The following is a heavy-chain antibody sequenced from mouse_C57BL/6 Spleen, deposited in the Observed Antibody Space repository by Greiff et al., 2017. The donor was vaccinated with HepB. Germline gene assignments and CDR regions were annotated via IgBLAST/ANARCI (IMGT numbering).Heavy chain of an antibody. V-gene: IGHV3-1*01. CDR2: ISYSGST. D-gene: IGHD1-1*01. Sequence: EVKLVESGPGMVKPSQSLSLTCTVTGYSITSGYDWHWIRHFPGNTLEWMGYISYSGSTNYNPSLKSRISITHDTSKNHFFLKLNSVTTEDTATYYCARSYYYGSSYWYFDVWGTGTTVTVSS. CDR3: ARSYYYGSSYWYFDV. J-gene: IGHJ1*03. CDR1: GYSITSGYD.